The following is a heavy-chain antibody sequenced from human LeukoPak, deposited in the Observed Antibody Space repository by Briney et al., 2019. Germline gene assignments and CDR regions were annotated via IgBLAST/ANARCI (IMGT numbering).Heavy chain of an antibody. J-gene: IGHJ4*02. CDR3: ARHDERWLQAFDY. V-gene: IGHV4-4*09. CDR1: GGSISSYY. Sequence: SETLSLTCTVSGGSISSYYWSWIRQPPGEGLEWIGYIYTSGSTNYNPSLKSRVTISVDTSKNQFSLKLSSVTAADTAVYYCARHDERWLQAFDYWGQGTLVTVSS. D-gene: IGHD5-24*01. CDR2: IYTSGST.